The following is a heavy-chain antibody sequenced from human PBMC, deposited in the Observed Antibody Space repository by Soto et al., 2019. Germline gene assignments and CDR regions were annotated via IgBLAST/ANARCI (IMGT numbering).Heavy chain of an antibody. CDR3: ARLGHEAYCGGDCSSGDDY. V-gene: IGHV4-61*09. CDR1: GGSVSTDSSY. CDR2: VYFSGST. D-gene: IGHD2-21*02. J-gene: IGHJ4*02. Sequence: TLSLTCIVSGGSVSTDSSYWSWIRQPPGKGLEWIGHVYFSGSTNYNPSLDSRVSISVDTSQNQFSLKLSSLTAADTAVYYCARLGHEAYCGGDCSSGDDYWGQGTLVTVSS.